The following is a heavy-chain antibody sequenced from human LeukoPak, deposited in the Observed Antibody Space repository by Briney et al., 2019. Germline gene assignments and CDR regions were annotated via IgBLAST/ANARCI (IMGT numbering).Heavy chain of an antibody. Sequence: PGRSLRLSCAAPGFTFSSYSMNWVRQAPGKGLEWVSSISSSSSYIYYADSVKGRFTISRDNAKNSLYLQMNSLRAEDTAVYYCARTLPSRGYSDAFDIWGQGTMVTVSS. CDR3: ARTLPSRGYSDAFDI. J-gene: IGHJ3*02. V-gene: IGHV3-21*01. CDR1: GFTFSSYS. CDR2: ISSSSSYI. D-gene: IGHD5-18*01.